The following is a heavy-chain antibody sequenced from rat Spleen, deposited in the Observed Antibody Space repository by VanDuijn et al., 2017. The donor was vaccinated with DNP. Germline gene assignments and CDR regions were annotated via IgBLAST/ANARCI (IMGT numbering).Heavy chain of an antibody. J-gene: IGHJ4*01. Sequence: EVQLVESGGGLVQPGRSLKLSCAASGFTFSDYNMAWVSQAPKKGLEWVATISYDGSSTYFRDSVKGRFTISRDNAKSTLYLQMDSLRSEDTATYYCARHDYYSSPYYAMDAWGQGTSVTVSS. V-gene: IGHV5-7*01. CDR3: ARHDYYSSPYYAMDA. CDR1: GFTFSDYN. CDR2: ISYDGSST. D-gene: IGHD1-2*01.